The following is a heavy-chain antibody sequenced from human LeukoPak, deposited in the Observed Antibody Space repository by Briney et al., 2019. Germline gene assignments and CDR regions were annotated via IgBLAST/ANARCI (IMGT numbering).Heavy chain of an antibody. CDR2: ISSSGNTI. D-gene: IGHD5-12*01. CDR1: GFTFSSYS. CDR3: ARDILTKQAYSGYDN. V-gene: IGHV3-48*02. J-gene: IGHJ4*02. Sequence: PGGSLRLSCAASGFTFSSYSMNWVRQAPGKGLEWVSYISSSGNTIYYADSVKGRFTISRDNAKNSLYLQMNSLRDEDTAVYYCARDILTKQAYSGYDNWGQGTLVTVSS.